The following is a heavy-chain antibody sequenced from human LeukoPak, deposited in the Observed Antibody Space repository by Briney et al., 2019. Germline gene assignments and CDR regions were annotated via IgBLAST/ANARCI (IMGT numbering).Heavy chain of an antibody. CDR2: LSYSGTA. V-gene: IGHV4-59*01. D-gene: IGHD2-21*02. CDR3: ARGRGDRGFYYYYVDV. CDR1: VDSISTYY. J-gene: IGHJ6*03. Sequence: PSETLSLTCSVSVDSISTYYWSWFRQPPGMGLEWIRYLSYSGTANYNPSLKSRVTISEDTSKKRFSLNLNSVTAADTAMYFCARGRGDRGFYYYYVDVWGKGTTVTVSS.